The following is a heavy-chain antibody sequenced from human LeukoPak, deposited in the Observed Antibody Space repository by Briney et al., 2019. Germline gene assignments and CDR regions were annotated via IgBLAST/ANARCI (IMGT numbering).Heavy chain of an antibody. V-gene: IGHV3-11*01. CDR2: ISSSGSTI. CDR3: ARDQYYDSSGPMKY. CDR1: GFTFSDYY. Sequence: PGGSLRLSCAASGFTFSDYYMSWIRQAPGKGLEWVSYISSSGSTIYYADSVKGRFTISRYNAKNSLYLQMNSLRAEDTAVYYCARDQYYDSSGPMKYWGQGTLVTVSS. J-gene: IGHJ4*02. D-gene: IGHD3-22*01.